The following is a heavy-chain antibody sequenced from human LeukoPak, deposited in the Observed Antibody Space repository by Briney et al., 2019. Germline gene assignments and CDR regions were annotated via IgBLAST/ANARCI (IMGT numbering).Heavy chain of an antibody. CDR2: LTASGGST. CDR1: GITFSSYA. J-gene: IGHJ4*02. V-gene: IGHV3-23*01. Sequence: GGSLRLSCAASGITFSSYAMSWVRQAPGKGLEWVSSLTASGGSTYYADSVKGRFTISRDNPKNTLDLQMNSLRAEDTAVYYCTKSYSNSWHSAFDYWGQGTLVTVSS. CDR3: TKSYSNSWHSAFDY. D-gene: IGHD6-13*01.